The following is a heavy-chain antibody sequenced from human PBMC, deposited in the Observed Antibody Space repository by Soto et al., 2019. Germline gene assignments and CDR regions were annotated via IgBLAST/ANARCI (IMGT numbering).Heavy chain of an antibody. Sequence: GASVRVSSKASGYTFTSYDINWVRQATGQGLEWMGWMNPNSGNTGYAQKFQGRVTMTRNTSISTAYMELSSLRSEDTAVYYCARGRNVLRYFDWLLDDYWGQGTLVTVSS. CDR1: GYTFTSYD. J-gene: IGHJ4*02. D-gene: IGHD3-9*01. CDR2: MNPNSGNT. V-gene: IGHV1-8*01. CDR3: ARGRNVLRYFDWLLDDY.